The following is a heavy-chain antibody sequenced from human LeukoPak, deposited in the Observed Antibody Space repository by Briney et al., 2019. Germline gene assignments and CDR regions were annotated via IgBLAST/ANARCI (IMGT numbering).Heavy chain of an antibody. V-gene: IGHV3-30*02. J-gene: IGHJ4*02. CDR3: AISEMATISIDY. CDR2: IRYDGSNK. D-gene: IGHD5-24*01. Sequence: GGSLRLSCAASGFTFSSYGMHWVRQAPGKGLEWVAFIRYDGSNKYYADSVKGRFTISRDNSKNTLYLQMSSLRAEDTAVYYCAISEMATISIDYWGQGTLVTVSS. CDR1: GFTFSSYG.